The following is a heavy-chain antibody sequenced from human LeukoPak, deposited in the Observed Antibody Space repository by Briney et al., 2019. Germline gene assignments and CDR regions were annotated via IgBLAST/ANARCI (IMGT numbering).Heavy chain of an antibody. D-gene: IGHD6-13*01. CDR3: ARLFSSSWYRGAFDL. CDR1: GGSISSSSYY. CDR2: IYYSGNT. Sequence: SETLSLTCTVSGGSISSSSYYWGWIRQPPGKGLEWIGSIYYSGNTYYNPSLKSRVTISVGTSKNQFSLKLSSVTAADTAVYYCARLFSSSWYRGAFDLWGQGTMATVSS. V-gene: IGHV4-39*01. J-gene: IGHJ3*01.